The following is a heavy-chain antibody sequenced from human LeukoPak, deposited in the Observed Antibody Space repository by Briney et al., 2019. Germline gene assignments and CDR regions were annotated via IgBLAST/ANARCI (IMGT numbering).Heavy chain of an antibody. Sequence: GGSLRLSCAASGFTFSSYAMNWVRQAPGKGLEWVSAISGSGGNTYYADSVKGRFSISRDNSKNTLYLQMDSLRGEDTAVYYCAKDFRIGYSAHFDYWGQGALVTVSS. J-gene: IGHJ4*02. CDR2: ISGSGGNT. CDR1: GFTFSSYA. D-gene: IGHD2-21*01. V-gene: IGHV3-23*01. CDR3: AKDFRIGYSAHFDY.